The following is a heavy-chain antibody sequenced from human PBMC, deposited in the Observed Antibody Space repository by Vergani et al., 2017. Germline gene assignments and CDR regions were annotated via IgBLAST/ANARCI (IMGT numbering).Heavy chain of an antibody. V-gene: IGHV3-30*02. CDR3: AKHFRGWGIDY. Sequence: QVQLVESGGGVVQRGGSLRLSCATSGFTLSNHYMQWIRQGPGKGLEFVAFIQFDGINQYYADSVKGRFTLSRDFSKNTLYLQMNSLRTDDTATYYCAKHFRGWGIDYWGQGTQVIVSS. D-gene: IGHD3-16*01. CDR1: GFTLSNHY. CDR2: IQFDGINQ. J-gene: IGHJ4*02.